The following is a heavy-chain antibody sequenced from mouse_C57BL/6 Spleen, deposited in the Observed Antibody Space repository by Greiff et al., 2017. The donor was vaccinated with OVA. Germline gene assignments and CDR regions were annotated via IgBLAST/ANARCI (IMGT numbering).Heavy chain of an antibody. CDR2: ISSGGSYT. CDR1: GFTFSSYG. V-gene: IGHV5-6*01. J-gene: IGHJ4*01. Sequence: EVQVVESGGDLVKPGGSLKLSCAASGFTFSSYGMSWVRQTPDKRLEWVATISSGGSYTYYPDSVKGRFTISRDNAKNTLYLQMSSLKSEDTAMYYCARRSNYVYYAMDYWGQGTSVTVSS. CDR3: ARRSNYVYYAMDY. D-gene: IGHD2-5*01.